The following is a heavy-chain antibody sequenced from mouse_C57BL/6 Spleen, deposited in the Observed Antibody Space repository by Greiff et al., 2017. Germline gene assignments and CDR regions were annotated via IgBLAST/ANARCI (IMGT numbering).Heavy chain of an antibody. V-gene: IGHV5-4*01. J-gene: IGHJ4*01. D-gene: IGHD1-1*01. CDR1: GFTFSSYA. CDR3: ARDRDYGDAMDY. CDR2: ISDGGSYT. Sequence: EVQLQESGGGLVKPGGSLKLSCAASGFTFSSYAMSWVRQTPEKRLEWVATISDGGSYTYYPDNVKGRFTISRDNAKNNLYLQMSHLKSEDTAMYYCARDRDYGDAMDYWGQGTSVTVSS.